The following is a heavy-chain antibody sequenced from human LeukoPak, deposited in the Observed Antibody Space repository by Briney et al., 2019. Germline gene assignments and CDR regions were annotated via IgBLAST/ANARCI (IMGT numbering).Heavy chain of an antibody. J-gene: IGHJ3*02. V-gene: IGHV3-64D*06. CDR1: GFTFNRFY. CDR2: ISSNGATT. CDR3: ARVQGHPPNGLDI. Sequence: GGSLRLSCSASGFTFNRFYLHWVRQAPGKGLEFVSHISSNGATTYYADSVKGRFTISRDNSKNTLYLQMSSLRADDTAVYYCARVQGHPPNGLDIWGQGTMVTVSS. D-gene: IGHD2-8*01.